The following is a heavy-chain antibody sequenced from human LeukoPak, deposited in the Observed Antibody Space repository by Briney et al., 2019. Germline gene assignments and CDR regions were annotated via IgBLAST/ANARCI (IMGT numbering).Heavy chain of an antibody. Sequence: PGGSLRLSCAASGFTFSSYAMHWVRQAPGKGLEWVAVISYDGSNKYYADSVKVRFTISRDNSKNTLYLQMNSLRAEDTAVCYCARDNPLHYGRWFDPWGQGTLVTVSS. D-gene: IGHD4-17*01. CDR3: ARDNPLHYGRWFDP. CDR2: ISYDGSNK. CDR1: GFTFSSYA. J-gene: IGHJ5*02. V-gene: IGHV3-30*04.